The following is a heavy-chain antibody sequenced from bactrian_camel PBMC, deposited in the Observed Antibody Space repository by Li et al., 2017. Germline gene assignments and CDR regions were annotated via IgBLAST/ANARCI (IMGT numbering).Heavy chain of an antibody. CDR2: IAGSGST. CDR1: GYTVINYV. V-gene: IGHV3S53*01. Sequence: HVQLVESGGTSVQAGGSLRLSCAVSGYTVINYVCMAWFRQAPGKEREGVAVIAGSGSTGYADSVKGRFTASQDNAKDTVYLQMNSLKTQDTGVYYCGLNGQNPPGAGTQVTVS. J-gene: IGHJ4*01.